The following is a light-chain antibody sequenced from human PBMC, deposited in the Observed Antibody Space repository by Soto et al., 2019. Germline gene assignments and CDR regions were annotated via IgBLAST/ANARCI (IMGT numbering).Light chain of an antibody. CDR1: QSVRSF. V-gene: IGKV3D-15*01. Sequence: DIVLTQSPATLSLSPGERATLSCRASQSVRSFLAWYQQKPGQAPRLLIYGASSRATGIPDRFSGSGSGTEFTLTISSPQSEDFAVYYCQQYNKWPQTFGQGTKVDIK. CDR3: QQYNKWPQT. J-gene: IGKJ1*01. CDR2: GAS.